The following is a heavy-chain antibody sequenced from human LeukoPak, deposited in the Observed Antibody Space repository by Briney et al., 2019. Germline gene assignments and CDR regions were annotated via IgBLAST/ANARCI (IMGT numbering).Heavy chain of an antibody. V-gene: IGHV4-59*01. CDR2: IFYSGST. CDR3: ARVLWNWFDP. J-gene: IGHJ5*02. Sequence: PSETLSLTCTVSGGSISSYYWSWIRQPPGKGLEWIGYIFYSGSTNYNPSLKSRVTISVDTSKNQFSLKLSSVTAADTAVYYCARVLWNWFDPWGQGTLVTVSS. CDR1: GGSISSYY.